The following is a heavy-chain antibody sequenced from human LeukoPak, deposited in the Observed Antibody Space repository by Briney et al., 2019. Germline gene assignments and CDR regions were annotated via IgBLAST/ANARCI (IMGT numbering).Heavy chain of an antibody. J-gene: IGHJ4*02. V-gene: IGHV4-39*01. CDR1: GGSIRSSGHN. CDR3: ARRPKQPGFWSGYVDY. Sequence: PSETLSLTCIVSGGSIRSSGHNWDWIRQPPGKGLEYIGSIFYSGNTYYNPSLKSRVTISVDTSKNQFSLKLSSVTAADTAVYYCARRPKQPGFWSGYVDYWGQGTLVTVSS. D-gene: IGHD3-3*01. CDR2: IFYSGNT.